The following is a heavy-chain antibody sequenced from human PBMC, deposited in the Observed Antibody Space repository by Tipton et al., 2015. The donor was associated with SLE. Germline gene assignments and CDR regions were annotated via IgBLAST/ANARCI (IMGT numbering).Heavy chain of an antibody. J-gene: IGHJ4*02. CDR2: IYYSGST. CDR1: GGSISSYY. CDR3: ARDQEQLGQFDY. D-gene: IGHD6-6*01. Sequence: TLSLTCTVSGGSISSYYWSWIRQPPGKGLEWIGYIYYSGSTNYNPSLKSRVTISVDTSKNQFSLKLSSVTAADTAVYYCARDQEQLGQFDYWGQGTLVTVSS. V-gene: IGHV4-59*12.